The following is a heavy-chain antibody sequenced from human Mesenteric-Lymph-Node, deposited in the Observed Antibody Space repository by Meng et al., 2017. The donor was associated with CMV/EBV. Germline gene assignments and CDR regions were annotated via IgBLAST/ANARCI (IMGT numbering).Heavy chain of an antibody. Sequence: VAVLESGPGLVKPSQTLSFTCTVSGGSISSSDYYWSWIRQPPGKGLEWIGYIYYSGSTYYNPSLKSRVTISVDTSKNQFSLKLSSVTAADTAVYYCAREGSGSWFGAATFDYWGQGTLVTVSS. V-gene: IGHV4-30-4*08. CDR1: GGSISSSDYY. J-gene: IGHJ4*02. D-gene: IGHD3-10*01. CDR3: AREGSGSWFGAATFDY. CDR2: IYYSGST.